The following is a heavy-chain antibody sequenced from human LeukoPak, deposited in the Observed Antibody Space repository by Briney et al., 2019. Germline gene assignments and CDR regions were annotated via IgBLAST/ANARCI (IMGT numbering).Heavy chain of an antibody. CDR2: ISSSSSYI. V-gene: IGHV3-21*01. CDR1: GFTFSSYS. J-gene: IGHJ4*02. Sequence: GGSLRLSCAASGFTFSSYSMNWVRQAPGKGLEWVSSISSSSSYIYYADSVKGRFTISRDNAKNSLYLQMNSLRAEDTAVYYCARVYSGATHYFDYWGQGTLVTVSS. CDR3: ARVYSGATHYFDY. D-gene: IGHD1-26*01.